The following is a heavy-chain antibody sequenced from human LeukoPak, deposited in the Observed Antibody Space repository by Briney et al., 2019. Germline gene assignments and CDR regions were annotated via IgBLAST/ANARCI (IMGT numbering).Heavy chain of an antibody. J-gene: IGHJ3*02. CDR1: GFTFSSYA. Sequence: GGSLRLSCAASGFTFSSYAMSWVRQAPGKGLEWVSAISGSGGSTYYADSVKGRFTISRDNSKNTLYLQMNSLRAEDTAVYYCAGSCSGGSCRLAFDIWGQGTMVTVSS. V-gene: IGHV3-23*01. CDR3: AGSCSGGSCRLAFDI. D-gene: IGHD2-15*01. CDR2: ISGSGGST.